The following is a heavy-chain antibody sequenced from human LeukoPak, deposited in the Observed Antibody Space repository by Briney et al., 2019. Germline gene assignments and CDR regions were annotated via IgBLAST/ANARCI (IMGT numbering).Heavy chain of an antibody. Sequence: GGSLRLSCAASGFTFSSYWMSWVRQAPGKGLEWVANIKQDGSEKYYVDSVKGRFTISRDNAKNSLYLQMNSLRAEDTAVYYCARDYYDSSGEFDYWGQGTLVTVSS. CDR3: ARDYYDSSGEFDY. J-gene: IGHJ4*02. CDR1: GFTFSSYW. D-gene: IGHD3-22*01. V-gene: IGHV3-7*05. CDR2: IKQDGSEK.